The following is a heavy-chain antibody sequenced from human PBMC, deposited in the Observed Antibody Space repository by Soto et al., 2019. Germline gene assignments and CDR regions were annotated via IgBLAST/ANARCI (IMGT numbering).Heavy chain of an antibody. J-gene: IGHJ4*02. V-gene: IGHV3-30*18. Sequence: VKLVESGGGVVQPGGSLRLSCAASGFTFNIYGMHWVRQAPDKGREWVALISYDGSNQYYADSVKGRFTISRDNSKNTLFLQMNSMRADEPAVYYCAKDQASGQGSFDSWGQGTLVTVSS. CDR1: GFTFNIYG. CDR3: AKDQASGQGSFDS. CDR2: ISYDGSNQ.